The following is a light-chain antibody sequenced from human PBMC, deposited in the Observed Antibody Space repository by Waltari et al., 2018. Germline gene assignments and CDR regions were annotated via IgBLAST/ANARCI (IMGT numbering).Light chain of an antibody. J-gene: IGLJ1*01. CDR3: LLYYSGQGV. CDR2: RTI. Sequence: QTVVTQEPSLTVSPEGTITPTCASSTEAAPSGYYPHWYKQTPGQSPRALIYRTISNFSWTPARFSGSLLGGKAALTLSGVKPEDEAEYYCLLYYSGQGVFGTGTKVTVL. CDR1: TEAAPSGYY. V-gene: IGLV7-43*01.